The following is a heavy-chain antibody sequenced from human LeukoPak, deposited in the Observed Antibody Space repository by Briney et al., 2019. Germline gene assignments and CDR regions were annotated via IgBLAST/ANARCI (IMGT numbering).Heavy chain of an antibody. CDR2: IIPILGIA. CDR1: GDTFSSYT. D-gene: IGHD3-22*01. J-gene: IGHJ4*02. CDR3: ARSRYDSSGYYYY. Sequence: SVKVSCKASGDTFSSYTISWVRQAPGQGLERMGRIIPILGIANYAQKFQGRVTITADKSTSTAYMELSSLRSDDTAIYYCARSRYDSSGYYYYWGQGTLVTVSS. V-gene: IGHV1-69*02.